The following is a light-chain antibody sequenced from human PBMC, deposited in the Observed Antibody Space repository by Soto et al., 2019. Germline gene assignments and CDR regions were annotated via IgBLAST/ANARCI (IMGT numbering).Light chain of an antibody. J-gene: IGLJ1*01. V-gene: IGLV2-14*03. CDR2: DVS. Sequence: QSALTQPASVSGSPGQSITIPCSGTSSDVGSYNVVSWYQQHPGKAPKLVIYDVSNRPSGVSPRFSGAKSGNTASLTIAGLQAEDEADYYCQSFDNSLSDYYVFGTGTKVTVL. CDR3: QSFDNSLSDYYV. CDR1: SSDVGSYNV.